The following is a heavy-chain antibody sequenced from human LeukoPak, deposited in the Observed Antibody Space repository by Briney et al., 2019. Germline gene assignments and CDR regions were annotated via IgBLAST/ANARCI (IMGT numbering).Heavy chain of an antibody. Sequence: GGSLRLSCAASGFTFSNYWMTWVRQAPGKGLEWVAHINQDGSEEHYMDTVKARFTISRDNAKNSLSLQMNSLRAEDTAVYYCVRDGGVSGYDLLDYWGQGTLVTVSS. D-gene: IGHD5-12*01. J-gene: IGHJ4*02. CDR2: INQDGSEE. CDR1: GFTFSNYW. V-gene: IGHV3-7*01. CDR3: VRDGGVSGYDLLDY.